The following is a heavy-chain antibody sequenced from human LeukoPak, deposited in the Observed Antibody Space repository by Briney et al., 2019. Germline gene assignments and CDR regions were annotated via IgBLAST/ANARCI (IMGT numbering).Heavy chain of an antibody. D-gene: IGHD1-1*01. CDR2: IGSASDT. Sequence: PGGSLRLSCAASGFTFSSFDMHWVRQPTGQGLEWVSSIGSASDTYYSGSVEGRFTLSRDNAKNSWYLQMNSLTAGDTAVYYCARGPPRGKYYYMDVWGKGATVTVSS. V-gene: IGHV3-13*01. CDR3: ARGPPRGKYYYMDV. J-gene: IGHJ6*03. CDR1: GFTFSSFD.